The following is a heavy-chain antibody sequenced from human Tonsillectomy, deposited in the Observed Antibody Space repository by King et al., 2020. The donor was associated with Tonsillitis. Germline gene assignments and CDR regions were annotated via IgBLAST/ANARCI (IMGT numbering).Heavy chain of an antibody. D-gene: IGHD2-2*01. CDR3: ARDGVVVPAAIDYYYYMDV. CDR2: ISSSGSTI. CDR1: GFTFSSYE. Sequence: VQLVESGGGLVQPGGSLRLSCAASGFTFSSYEMNWVRQAPGKGLEWVSYISSSGSTIYYADSVKGRFTISRDNAKNSLYLQMNSLRAEETAVYYCARDGVVVPAAIDYYYYMDVWGKGTTVTVSS. V-gene: IGHV3-48*03. J-gene: IGHJ6*03.